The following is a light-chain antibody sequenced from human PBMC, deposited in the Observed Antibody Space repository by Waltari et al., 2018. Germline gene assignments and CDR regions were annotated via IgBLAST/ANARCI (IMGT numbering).Light chain of an antibody. CDR2: WSS. CDR3: QQYYNTPYT. CDR1: QSVLYSSNHNNY. Sequence: DIVMTQSPDSLAVSLGERATINCKSSQSVLYSSNHNNYLAWYQQKPGQPPKLLFYWSSTQESGVPDRFSGSGSGTDFTLTISSLQAEDVAVYYCQQYYNTPYTFGQGTKLEIK. V-gene: IGKV4-1*01. J-gene: IGKJ2*01.